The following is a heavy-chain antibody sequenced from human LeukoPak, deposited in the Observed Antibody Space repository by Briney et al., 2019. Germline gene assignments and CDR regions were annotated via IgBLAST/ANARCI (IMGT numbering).Heavy chain of an antibody. Sequence: ASVKVSCKASGYTFTSYAIHWVRQAPGQRLEWMGWISAGNGNTKYSQNFQGRVTFISNTSATTAFMELSSLRSEDAAVYYCARGPSSAHNWFDPWGQGTLVTVSS. J-gene: IGHJ5*02. CDR1: GYTFTSYA. CDR2: ISAGNGNT. CDR3: ARGPSSAHNWFDP. V-gene: IGHV1-3*01.